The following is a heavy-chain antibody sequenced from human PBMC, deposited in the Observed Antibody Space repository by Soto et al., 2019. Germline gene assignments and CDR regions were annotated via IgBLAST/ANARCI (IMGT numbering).Heavy chain of an antibody. CDR3: ARGYSSGYYEAFDY. D-gene: IGHD3-22*01. CDR1: GFTFSSYA. J-gene: IGHJ4*02. Sequence: QPGGFLRLSCAASGFTFSSYAMHWVRQAPGKGLEWVAVISYDGSNKYYADSVKGRFTISRDNSKNTLYLQMNSLRAEDTAVYYCARGYSSGYYEAFDYWGQGTLVTVSS. CDR2: ISYDGSNK. V-gene: IGHV3-30-3*01.